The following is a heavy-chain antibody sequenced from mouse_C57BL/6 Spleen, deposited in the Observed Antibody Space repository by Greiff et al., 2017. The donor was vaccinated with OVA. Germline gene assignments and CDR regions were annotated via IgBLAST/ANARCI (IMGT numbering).Heavy chain of an antibody. J-gene: IGHJ3*01. Sequence: QVQLQQSGAELVRPGASVTLSCKASGYTFTDYEMHWVKQTPVHGLEWIGAIDPEPGGTAYNQKFKGKAILTADKSSSTAYMELRSLTSEDSAVYYCTRYGYDERSWFAYWGQGTLVTVSA. CDR2: IDPEPGGT. V-gene: IGHV1-15*01. D-gene: IGHD2-2*01. CDR3: TRYGYDERSWFAY. CDR1: GYTFTDYE.